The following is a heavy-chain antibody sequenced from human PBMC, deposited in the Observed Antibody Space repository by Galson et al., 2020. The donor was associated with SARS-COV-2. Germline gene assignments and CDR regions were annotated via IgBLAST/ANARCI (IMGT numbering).Heavy chain of an antibody. J-gene: IGHJ3*01. CDR3: ARDLSTRVFGGDNFDV. CDR1: GISLNNYG. Sequence: GGSLRLSCVASGISLNNYGVHWVRQAPGKGLEWVAVIWHNGNYRDYKDSVKGRFTISRDDSRNTVYLQMSSLRADDTAVYFCARDLSTRVFGGDNFDVWGQGTRVTVSS. V-gene: IGHV3-33*01. D-gene: IGHD2-21*01. CDR2: IWHNGNYR.